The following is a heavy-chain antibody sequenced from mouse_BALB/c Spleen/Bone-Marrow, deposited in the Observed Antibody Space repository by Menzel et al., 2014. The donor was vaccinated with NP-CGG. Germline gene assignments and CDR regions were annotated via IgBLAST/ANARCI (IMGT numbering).Heavy chain of an antibody. V-gene: IGHV1-66*01. Sequence: QVQLKQSGPELVKPGASVKISCKASGYSFXSYYIHWVKQRPGQGLEWIGWIFPGSGNTKYNEKFKGKATLTADTSSSTAYMQLSSLTSEDSAVYFCARRYGSSRYYFDYWGQGTTLTVSS. CDR1: GYSFXSYY. J-gene: IGHJ2*01. CDR2: IFPGSGNT. D-gene: IGHD1-1*01. CDR3: ARRYGSSRYYFDY.